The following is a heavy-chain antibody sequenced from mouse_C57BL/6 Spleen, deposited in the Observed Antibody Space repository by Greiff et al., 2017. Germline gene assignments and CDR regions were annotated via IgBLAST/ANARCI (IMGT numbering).Heavy chain of an antibody. CDR2: ISAGGSYT. CDR3: ARDYYGNYGYAMDY. Sequence: EVKLVESGGGLVKPGGSLKLSCAASGFTFSSYAMSWVRQTPEKRLEWVETISAGGSYTYYPDNVKGRFTIARDNANNNLYLQMSHLTSEDTAMYYCARDYYGNYGYAMDYWGKGTSVTVAS. D-gene: IGHD2-1*01. J-gene: IGHJ4*01. CDR1: GFTFSSYA. V-gene: IGHV5-4*01.